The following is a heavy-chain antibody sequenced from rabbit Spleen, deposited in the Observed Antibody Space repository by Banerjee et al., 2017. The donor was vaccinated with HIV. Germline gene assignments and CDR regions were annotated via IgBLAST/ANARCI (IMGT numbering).Heavy chain of an antibody. V-gene: IGHV1S43*01. CDR1: GIDFSRGYD. Sequence: QQQLVESGGGLVKPGASLTLTCKASGIDFSRGYDMCWVRQAPGKGLEWIGYIVPIFGVTYYANWVNGRFTISSHNAQNTLYLQLNSLTAADTATYFCARDVAGREDFDLWGQGTLVTVS. J-gene: IGHJ4*01. D-gene: IGHD4-2*01. CDR3: ARDVAGREDFDL. CDR2: IVPIFGVT.